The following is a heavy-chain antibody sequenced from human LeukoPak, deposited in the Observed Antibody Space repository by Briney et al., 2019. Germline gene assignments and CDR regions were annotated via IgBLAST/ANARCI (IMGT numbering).Heavy chain of an antibody. J-gene: IGHJ4*02. CDR1: GGTFSSYA. D-gene: IGHD4-17*01. V-gene: IGHV1-69*06. CDR2: IIPIFGTA. Sequence: SVKVSCKASGGTFSSYAISWVRQAPGQGLEWMGGIIPIFGTANYAQKFQGRVTITADKSTSTAYMELSSLRSEDTAVYYCARGGDGDYDRGWLDYWGQGTLVTVPS. CDR3: ARGGDGDYDRGWLDY.